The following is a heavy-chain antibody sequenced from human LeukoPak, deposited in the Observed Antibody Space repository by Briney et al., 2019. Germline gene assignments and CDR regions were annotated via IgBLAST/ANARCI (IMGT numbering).Heavy chain of an antibody. Sequence: PGGSLRLSCAASGFTFSSYSMNWVRQAPGKGLEWVSVIYSGGSTYYADSVKGRFTISRDNSKNTLYLQMNSLRAEDTAVYYCARGRGYYYDSSGYYHGFDYWGQGTLVTVSS. D-gene: IGHD3-22*01. V-gene: IGHV3-53*01. CDR1: GFTFSSYS. J-gene: IGHJ4*02. CDR2: IYSGGST. CDR3: ARGRGYYYDSSGYYHGFDY.